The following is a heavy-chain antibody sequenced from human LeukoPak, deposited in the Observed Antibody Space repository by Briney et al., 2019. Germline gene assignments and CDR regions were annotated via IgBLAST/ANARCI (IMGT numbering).Heavy chain of an antibody. CDR3: ARGPEDGYRPFDY. V-gene: IGHV4-59*01. J-gene: IGHJ4*02. Sequence: PSETLSLTCTVSGGSISSCYLSWIRQPPGKGLEWIGYIYYSGSTNYNPSLKSRVTISVDTSKNQFSLKLSSVTAADTAVYYCARGPEDGYRPFDYWGQGTLVTVSS. CDR1: GGSISSCY. CDR2: IYYSGST. D-gene: IGHD5-24*01.